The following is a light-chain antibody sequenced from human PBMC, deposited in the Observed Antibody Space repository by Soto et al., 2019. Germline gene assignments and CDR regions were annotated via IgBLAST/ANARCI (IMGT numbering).Light chain of an antibody. J-gene: IGKJ2*01. V-gene: IGKV3-20*01. CDR2: GAS. Sequence: DIVLTQSPATLSLSPGERATLSCRASQSVSSSYLAWYQQKPGQAPRLLIYGASSRATGIPDRFSGSGSGTDFTLTISRLEPDDFAVYYCQQYGSSPYTFGQGTKLEIK. CDR1: QSVSSSY. CDR3: QQYGSSPYT.